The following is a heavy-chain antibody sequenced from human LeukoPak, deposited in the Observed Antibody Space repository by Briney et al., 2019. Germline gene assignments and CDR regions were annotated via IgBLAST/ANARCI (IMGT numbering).Heavy chain of an antibody. J-gene: IGHJ6*02. Sequence: GGSLRLSCVASGFTFSTYAMSWVRQAPGKGLEWVSGISGSGGSTYYADSVKGRFTISRDNSKNTLYLQMNSLRAEDTAVFYCAKEAFITTVRGVNYYYGMDVWGQGTTVAVSS. CDR1: GFTFSTYA. CDR2: ISGSGGST. CDR3: AKEAFITTVRGVNYYYGMDV. V-gene: IGHV3-23*01. D-gene: IGHD3-10*01.